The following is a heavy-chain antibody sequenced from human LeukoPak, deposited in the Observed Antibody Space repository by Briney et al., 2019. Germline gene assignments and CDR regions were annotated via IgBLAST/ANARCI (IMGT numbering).Heavy chain of an antibody. CDR2: IYYSGST. CDR1: GGSISSSSYY. D-gene: IGHD3-22*01. J-gene: IGHJ3*02. V-gene: IGHV4-39*07. CDR3: ASDAYDSSGYYPHDAFDI. Sequence: SETLSLTCTVSGGSISSSSYYWGWIRQPPGKGLEWIGSIYYSGSTYYNPSLKSRVTISVDTSKNQFSLKLSSVTAADTAVYYCASDAYDSSGYYPHDAFDIWGQGTMVTVSS.